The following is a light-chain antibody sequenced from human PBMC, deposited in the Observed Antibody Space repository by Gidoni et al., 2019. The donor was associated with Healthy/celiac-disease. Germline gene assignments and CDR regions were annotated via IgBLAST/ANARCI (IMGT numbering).Light chain of an antibody. V-gene: IGKV1-8*01. CDR1: QGISSY. CDR3: QQYYSYLWT. J-gene: IGKJ1*01. Sequence: AIRMTQSPSSFSASTGDRVTITCRASQGISSYLAWYQQKPGKAPNLLIYAASTLQSGVPSRFSGSGSGTDFTLTISCLQSEDFATYYCQQYYSYLWTFGQGTKVEIK. CDR2: AAS.